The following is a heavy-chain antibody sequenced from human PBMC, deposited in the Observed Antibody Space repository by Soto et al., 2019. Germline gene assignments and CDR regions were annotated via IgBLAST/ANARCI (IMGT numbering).Heavy chain of an antibody. D-gene: IGHD2-2*02. CDR3: ARDRISGSVVPAAIQNDAFDI. V-gene: IGHV4-31*03. CDR2: IYYSGST. J-gene: IGHJ3*02. CDR1: GGSISSGVYY. Sequence: PSETLSLTCTVSGGSISSGVYYWSWIRQHPGKGLEWIGYIYYSGSTYYNPSLKSRVTISVDTSKNQFSLKLSSVTAADTAVYYCARDRISGSVVPAAIQNDAFDIWGQGTMVTVS.